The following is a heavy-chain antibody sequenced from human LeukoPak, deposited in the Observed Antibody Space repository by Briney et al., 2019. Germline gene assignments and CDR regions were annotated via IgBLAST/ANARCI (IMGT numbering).Heavy chain of an antibody. CDR2: ISAYNGNT. V-gene: IGHV1-18*01. J-gene: IGHJ6*03. Sequence: ASVKVSCKASGGTFSSYAISWVRQAPGQGLEWMGWISAYNGNTNYAQKLQGRVTMTTDTSTSTAYMELRSLRSDDTAVYYCARDPYHYPRYDPNSSSWIGSYYYMDVWGKGTTVTVSS. CDR3: ARDPYHYPRYDPNSSSWIGSYYYMDV. D-gene: IGHD6-13*01. CDR1: GGTFSSYA.